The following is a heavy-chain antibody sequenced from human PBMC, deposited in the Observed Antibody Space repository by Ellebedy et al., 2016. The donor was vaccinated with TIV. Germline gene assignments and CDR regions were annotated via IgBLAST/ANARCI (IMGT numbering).Heavy chain of an antibody. D-gene: IGHD1-26*01. CDR2: IYSGGTT. J-gene: IGHJ4*02. Sequence: GESLKISCAASGFTVSNNYMSWVRQAPGKGLEWVSVIYSGGTTYYADSVKGRFTISRDNSKNTLYLQMNSLRAEDTAVYYCATQNSGTYSFYFDYWGQGTLVTVSS. V-gene: IGHV3-53*01. CDR3: ATQNSGTYSFYFDY. CDR1: GFTVSNNY.